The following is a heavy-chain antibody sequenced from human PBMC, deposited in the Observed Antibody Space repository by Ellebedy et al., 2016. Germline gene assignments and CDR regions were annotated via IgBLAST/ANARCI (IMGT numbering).Heavy chain of an antibody. CDR1: GGSISSSGYF. CDR2: INHRGST. V-gene: IGHV4-39*07. J-gene: IGHJ4*02. Sequence: SETLSLTXSVSGGSISSSGYFWSWIRQSPGKGLEWIGEINHRGSTNYNPFLKSRVTISLDTAKNQFSLRLTSVAAADTAVYFCARDVSLYSSSPSFDFWGQGMLVTVSS. D-gene: IGHD3-22*01. CDR3: ARDVSLYSSSPSFDF.